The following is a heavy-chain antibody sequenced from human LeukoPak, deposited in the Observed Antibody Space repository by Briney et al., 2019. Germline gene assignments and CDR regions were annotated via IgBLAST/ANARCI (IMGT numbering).Heavy chain of an antibody. V-gene: IGHV3-30*18. CDR2: ISYDGSNE. D-gene: IGHD3-10*01. CDR1: GFTFSNYG. J-gene: IGHJ3*02. CDR3: ANGYYYDSGRYYKEAFDI. Sequence: GESLRLSCAASGFTFSNYGMHWVRQAPGKGLEWVIVISYDGSNEYYADSVKGRFTTSRDNSKNTLYLQMNSLRAEDTAVYYCANGYYYDSGRYYKEAFDIWGQGTMVTVSS.